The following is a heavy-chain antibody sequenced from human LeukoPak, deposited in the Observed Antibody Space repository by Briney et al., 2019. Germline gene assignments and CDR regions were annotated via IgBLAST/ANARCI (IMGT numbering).Heavy chain of an antibody. V-gene: IGHV1-46*01. J-gene: IGHJ4*02. CDR3: ARGKGFDFWSGPFFDY. D-gene: IGHD3-3*01. CDR1: GYTFTSYY. Sequence: GASVKVSCKASGYTFTSYYMHWVRQAPGQGLEWMGIINPSGGSTSYAQKFQGRVTMTRDTSTSTVYMELSSLRSEDTAVYYCARGKGFDFWSGPFFDYWGQGTLVTVSS. CDR2: INPSGGST.